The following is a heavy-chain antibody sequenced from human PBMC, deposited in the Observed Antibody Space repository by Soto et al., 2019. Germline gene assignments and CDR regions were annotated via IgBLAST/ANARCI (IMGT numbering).Heavy chain of an antibody. Sequence: SXTLSLTCTVSGGSISSYYCSWIVQPPGKGLEWIGYIYYSGSTNYNPSLKSRVTISVDTSKNQFSLKLSSVTAADTAVYYCARVKRDYYDSREFDYWGQGTLVTVSS. CDR1: GGSISSYY. D-gene: IGHD3-22*01. CDR2: IYYSGST. V-gene: IGHV4-59*01. J-gene: IGHJ4*02. CDR3: ARVKRDYYDSREFDY.